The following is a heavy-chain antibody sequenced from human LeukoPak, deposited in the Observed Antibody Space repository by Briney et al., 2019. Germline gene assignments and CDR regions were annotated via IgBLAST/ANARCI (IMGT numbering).Heavy chain of an antibody. D-gene: IGHD1-26*01. V-gene: IGHV3-64*01. CDR2: ISSNGGST. Sequence: GGSLRLSCAASGFTFSSYAMHWVCQAPGKGLEYVSAISSNGGSTYYANSVKGRFTISRDNSKNTLYLQMGSLRAEDMAVYYCARDRGGSYPGRYYMDVWGKGTTVTVSS. J-gene: IGHJ6*03. CDR1: GFTFSSYA. CDR3: ARDRGGSYPGRYYMDV.